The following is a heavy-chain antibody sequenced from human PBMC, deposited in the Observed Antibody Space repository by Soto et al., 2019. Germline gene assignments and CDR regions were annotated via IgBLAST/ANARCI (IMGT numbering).Heavy chain of an antibody. D-gene: IGHD2-15*01. CDR3: AKRMGPQDP. J-gene: IGHJ5*02. CDR2: ISDSGADK. V-gene: IGHV3-23*01. Sequence: GGSLRLSCAVSGFTTNKHAMSWVRQAPEKGLEWVAGISDSGADKFYAESVRGRFSISRDGSRNTVYLQMSDLRPDDTAIYYWAKRMGPQDPGGQGPRVPVPS. CDR1: GFTTNKHA.